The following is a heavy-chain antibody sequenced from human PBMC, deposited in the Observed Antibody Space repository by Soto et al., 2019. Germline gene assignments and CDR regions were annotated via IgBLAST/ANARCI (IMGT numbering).Heavy chain of an antibody. CDR3: AREGQAPYYYYGMDV. J-gene: IGHJ6*02. CDR2: IIGYNGNT. V-gene: IGHV1-18*01. Sequence: QVQVVQSGDEVKKPGASVKVSCKASGYTFTNYGFSWVRQAPGQGLEWMGWIIGYNGNTKYAEKFQGIVTMTTDTSTSTAHMELRSLRSDDTAVYYCAREGQAPYYYYGMDVWGQGTAVTVSS. CDR1: GYTFTNYG.